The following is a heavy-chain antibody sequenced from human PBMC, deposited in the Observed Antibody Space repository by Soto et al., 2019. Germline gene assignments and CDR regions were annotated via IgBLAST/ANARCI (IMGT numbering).Heavy chain of an antibody. D-gene: IGHD5-18*01. CDR2: IHYSGNI. V-gene: IGHV4-39*02. Sequence: NPSETLSLTCTVSGGSISSRTNYWGWIRQPPGQGLEWIGTIHYSGNIYYNPSLKSRVTISVDTSKDHFSLKLSSVTAADTAVYYCARAFLTAEYSSGPRYYFDSWGQGTLVTVSS. J-gene: IGHJ4*02. CDR3: ARAFLTAEYSSGPRYYFDS. CDR1: GGSISSRTNY.